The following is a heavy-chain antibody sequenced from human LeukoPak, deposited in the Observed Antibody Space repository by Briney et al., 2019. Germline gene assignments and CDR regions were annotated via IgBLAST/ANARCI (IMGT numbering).Heavy chain of an antibody. J-gene: IGHJ3*02. CDR3: ARYWGATTATDAFDI. D-gene: IGHD1-26*01. V-gene: IGHV3-21*04. CDR2: ISSSSSYI. Sequence: PGGSLRLSCAASGFTFSSYSMNWVRQAPGKGLEWVSSISSSSSYIYYADSVKGRFTISRDNAKNSLYLQMNSLRADDTAVYYCARYWGATTATDAFDIWGQGTMVTVSS. CDR1: GFTFSSYS.